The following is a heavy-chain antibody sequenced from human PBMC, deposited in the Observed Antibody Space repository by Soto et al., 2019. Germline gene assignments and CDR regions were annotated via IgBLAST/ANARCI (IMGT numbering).Heavy chain of an antibody. Sequence: EVQLLESGGGLVQPGGSLRLSCAASGFTFSNYAVTWVRQAPGKGLEWVSTISGSGGSTYYADSVKGRFTTSRDNSKNTLYLQMNRLRAADTAVYYCAKDQGSSWYEIDYWGQGTLVTVSS. CDR3: AKDQGSSWYEIDY. J-gene: IGHJ4*02. V-gene: IGHV3-23*01. D-gene: IGHD6-13*01. CDR2: ISGSGGST. CDR1: GFTFSNYA.